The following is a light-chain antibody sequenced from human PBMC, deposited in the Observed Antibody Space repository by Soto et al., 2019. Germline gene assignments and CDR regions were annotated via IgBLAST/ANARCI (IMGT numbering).Light chain of an antibody. Sequence: IQMTQSPSSLSASVGDRVTITCRASQRITTYLNWYQQKPGEAPKLLISTSETLQRGVPSRFSGSGSGTDFSLTINALRPEDFATYFCQQTYSTPYTFGQGTKLEIK. J-gene: IGKJ2*01. V-gene: IGKV1-39*01. CDR3: QQTYSTPYT. CDR2: TSE. CDR1: QRITTY.